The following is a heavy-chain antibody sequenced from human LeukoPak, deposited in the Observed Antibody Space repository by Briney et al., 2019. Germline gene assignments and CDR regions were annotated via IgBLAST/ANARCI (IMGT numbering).Heavy chain of an antibody. J-gene: IGHJ6*02. CDR1: GFTFSSYG. D-gene: IGHD6-13*01. Sequence: GGSLRLSCAASGFTFSSYGMHWVRQAPGKGLEWVAVIWYDGSNKYYADSVKGRSTISRDNSKNTLYLQMNSLRAEDTAVYYCARNGYSSSWATYYYYGMDVWGQGTTVTVSS. CDR2: IWYDGSNK. V-gene: IGHV3-33*01. CDR3: ARNGYSSSWATYYYYGMDV.